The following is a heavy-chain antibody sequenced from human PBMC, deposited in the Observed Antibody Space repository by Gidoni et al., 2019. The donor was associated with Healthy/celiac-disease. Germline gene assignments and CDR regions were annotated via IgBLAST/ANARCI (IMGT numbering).Heavy chain of an antibody. D-gene: IGHD2-8*01. CDR3: AGHSRTKGVCEN. Sequence: QLQLQESAPGLVKPSETLSRTCTASGGPISSSSYYWGWLRQPPGRGLEWLGSIYYRGSTYYNPTLKSRVTITVDTSKNQFSLRLSSVTAADTAVYYCAGHSRTKGVCENWGQGTLVTVSS. J-gene: IGHJ4*02. V-gene: IGHV4-39*01. CDR1: GGPISSSSYY. CDR2: IYYRGST.